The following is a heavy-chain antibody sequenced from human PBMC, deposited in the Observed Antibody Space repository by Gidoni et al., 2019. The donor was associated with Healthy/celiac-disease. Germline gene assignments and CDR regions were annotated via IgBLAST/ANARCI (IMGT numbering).Heavy chain of an antibody. CDR3: AGPANYDLLFQH. Sequence: QVQLVQSGAEVKKPGASVKVSCQDSGYTCTSYAMHWVRQAPGQRLEWMGWINASNGNTKYSQKFQSRVTSTRDTSASTAYMELSSLRSEDTAVYYGAGPANYDLLFQHWGQGTLVTVSS. CDR1: GYTCTSYA. CDR2: INASNGNT. D-gene: IGHD3-3*01. V-gene: IGHV1-3*01. J-gene: IGHJ1*01.